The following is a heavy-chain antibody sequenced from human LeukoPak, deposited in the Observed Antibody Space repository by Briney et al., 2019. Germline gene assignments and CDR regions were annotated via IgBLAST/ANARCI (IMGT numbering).Heavy chain of an antibody. CDR3: AKDGSIAVAGDYFDY. Sequence: GGSLTLSCAASGFTFDDYAMHWVRQAPGKGLEWVSGISWNSGSICYADSVKGLFTISRDNNKNSLYLQNSSLRAENTALYYCAKDGSIAVAGDYFDYWGQGTLVTVSS. D-gene: IGHD6-19*01. J-gene: IGHJ4*02. CDR1: GFTFDDYA. V-gene: IGHV3-9*01. CDR2: ISWNSGSI.